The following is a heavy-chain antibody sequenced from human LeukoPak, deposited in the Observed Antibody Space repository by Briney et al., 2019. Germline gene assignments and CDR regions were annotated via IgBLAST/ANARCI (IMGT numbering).Heavy chain of an antibody. CDR3: ARDSTWLLDY. V-gene: IGHV3-9*01. J-gene: IGHJ4*02. CDR1: GFTFDDYA. Sequence: GGSLRLSCAASGFTFDDYAMHWVRPAPGKGLEWVSGISWNSGSIGYADSVKGRFTISRDNAKNSLYLQMNSLRAEDTAVYFCARDSTWLLDYWGQGTLITVSS. D-gene: IGHD6-19*01. CDR2: ISWNSGSI.